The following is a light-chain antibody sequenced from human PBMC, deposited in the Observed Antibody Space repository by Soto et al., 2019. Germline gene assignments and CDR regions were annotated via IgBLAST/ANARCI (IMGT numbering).Light chain of an antibody. CDR2: LSSDGSH. V-gene: IGLV4-69*01. CDR3: QTWDTGARVV. J-gene: IGLJ2*01. CDR1: SGHSSYA. Sequence: QSVLTQSPSASASLGASVKLTCTLSSGHSSYAIAWHQQQPEKGPRYLMKLSSDGSHSKGAGIPDRFSGSSSGAERYLTLSSLQSEDEADYYCQTWDTGARVVFGGGTKLTVL.